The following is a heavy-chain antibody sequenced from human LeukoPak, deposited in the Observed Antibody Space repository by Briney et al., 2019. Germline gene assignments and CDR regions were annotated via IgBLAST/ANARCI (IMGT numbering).Heavy chain of an antibody. V-gene: IGHV1-18*01. D-gene: IGHD5-18*01. Sequence: ASVKVSCKASGGTFSSYAISWVRQAPGQGLEWMGWISAYNGNTNYAQKLQGRVTMTTDTSTSTAYMELRSLRSDDTAVYYCARDRGYSYLVDPWGQGTLVTVSS. J-gene: IGHJ5*02. CDR2: ISAYNGNT. CDR1: GGTFSSYA. CDR3: ARDRGYSYLVDP.